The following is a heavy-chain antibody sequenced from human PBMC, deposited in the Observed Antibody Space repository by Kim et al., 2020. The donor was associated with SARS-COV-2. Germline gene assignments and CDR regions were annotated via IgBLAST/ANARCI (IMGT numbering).Heavy chain of an antibody. CDR1: GFTFTSRA. D-gene: IGHD6-19*01. CDR3: AKDHTSNGWPAFDS. J-gene: IGHJ4*02. CDR2: INNGGNP. Sequence: GGSLRLSCVASGFTFTSRAMSWVRQSPVKGLEWVASINNGGNPYYANSVKGRFTISRDITKDTLYLQMRSLRADDTALYYRAKDHTSNGWPAFDSWGQGT. V-gene: IGHV3-23*01.